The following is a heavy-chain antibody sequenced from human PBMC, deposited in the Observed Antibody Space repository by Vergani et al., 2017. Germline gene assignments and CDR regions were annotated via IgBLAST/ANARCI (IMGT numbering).Heavy chain of an antibody. D-gene: IGHD2-15*01. CDR1: GGSINSHNYY. J-gene: IGHJ4*02. CDR3: ARESCLGDSCYKPLFDY. V-gene: IGHV4-61*02. CDR2: IHTSGSN. Sequence: QVQLQESGPGLVKPSQTLSLTCTVSGGSINSHNYYWSWIRQPAGKGLEWIGRIHTSGSNNYNPSLKSRVTMSEDTSNNQFSLNLTSLTAADTAVYFFARESCLGDSCYKPLFDYWVQGILVTVSS.